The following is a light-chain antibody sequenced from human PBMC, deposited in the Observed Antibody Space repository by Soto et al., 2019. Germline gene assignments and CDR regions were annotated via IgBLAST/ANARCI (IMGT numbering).Light chain of an antibody. Sequence: QSALTQPASVSGSPGQSITISCTGPSSDVGGYKYVSWYQHHPGTAPKLMIYEVSNRPSGVSNRFSGSKSGNTASLTISGLQAEDEADYYCSSYRSSSIFVHVVFGGGTKLTVL. CDR3: SSYRSSSIFVHVV. V-gene: IGLV2-14*01. CDR1: SSDVGGYKY. J-gene: IGLJ2*01. CDR2: EVS.